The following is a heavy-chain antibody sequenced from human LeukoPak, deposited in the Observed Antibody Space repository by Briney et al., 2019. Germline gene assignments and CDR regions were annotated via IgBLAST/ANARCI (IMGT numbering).Heavy chain of an antibody. J-gene: IGHJ4*02. CDR3: ARAPNYCSGGSCYLSY. Sequence: GGSLRLSCAASGFTFSSYWMSWVRQAPGKGLEWVANIKQDGSEKYYVDSVKGRFAISRDNAKNSLYLQMNSLRAEDTAVYYCARAPNYCSGGSCYLSYWGQGTLVSVSS. V-gene: IGHV3-7*01. CDR1: GFTFSSYW. D-gene: IGHD2-15*01. CDR2: IKQDGSEK.